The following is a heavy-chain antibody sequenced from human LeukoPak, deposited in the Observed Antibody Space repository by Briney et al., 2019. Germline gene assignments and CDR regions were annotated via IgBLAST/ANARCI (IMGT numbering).Heavy chain of an antibody. CDR1: GGFISSSSYY. CDR2: IFYSGST. CDR3: ARPSGSGWTPYDY. D-gene: IGHD6-19*01. V-gene: IGHV4-39*01. Sequence: PSETLSLTCSVSGGFISSSSYYRGWIRQPPGKGLEWFGSIFYSGSTYYNPSLKSRVTISVDTSKNQFSLKLNSVTAADTAVYYCARPSGSGWTPYDYWGRGTLVTVSS. J-gene: IGHJ4*02.